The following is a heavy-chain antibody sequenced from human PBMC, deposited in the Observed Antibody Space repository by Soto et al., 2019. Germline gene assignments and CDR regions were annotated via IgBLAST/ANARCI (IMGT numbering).Heavy chain of an antibody. V-gene: IGHV4-39*01. CDR3: ASCSYYYDSSGYYSWFDP. CDR2: IYYSGST. J-gene: IGHJ5*02. Sequence: SETLSLTCTVSGGSISSSSYYWGWIRQPPGKGLEWIGSIYYSGSTYYNPSLKSRVTISVDTSKNQFSLKLSSVTAADTAAYYCASCSYYYDSSGYYSWFDPWGQGTLVTVSS. CDR1: GGSISSSSYY. D-gene: IGHD3-22*01.